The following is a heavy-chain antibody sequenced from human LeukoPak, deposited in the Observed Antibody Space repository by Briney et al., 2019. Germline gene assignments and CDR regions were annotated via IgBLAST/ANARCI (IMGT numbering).Heavy chain of an antibody. CDR3: AKGSMVRGVNGFDS. CDR1: GFTFSSYG. Sequence: GGSLRLSCAASGFTFSSYGMHWVRQAPGKGLEWVAFIRNDGSNKYYADSVKGRFTISRDNSKNTLYLQMNSLRAEDTAVYYCAKGSMVRGVNGFDSWGQGTLVTVSS. V-gene: IGHV3-30*02. J-gene: IGHJ5*01. CDR2: IRNDGSNK. D-gene: IGHD3-10*01.